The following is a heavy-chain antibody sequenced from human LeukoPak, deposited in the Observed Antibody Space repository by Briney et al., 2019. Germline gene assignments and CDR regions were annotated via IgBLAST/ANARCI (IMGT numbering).Heavy chain of an antibody. V-gene: IGHV3-33*01. CDR3: ARNADTAMGPFDY. Sequence: GRSLRLSCAASGFTFSSYGMHWVRQAPGKGLEWVAVIWYDGSNKYYADSAKGRFTISRDNSKNTLYLQMNSLRAEDTAVYYCARNADTAMGPFDYWGQGTLVTVSS. J-gene: IGHJ4*02. D-gene: IGHD5-18*01. CDR2: IWYDGSNK. CDR1: GFTFSSYG.